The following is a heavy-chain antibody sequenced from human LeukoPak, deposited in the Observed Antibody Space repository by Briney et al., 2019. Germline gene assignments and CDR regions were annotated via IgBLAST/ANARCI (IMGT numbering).Heavy chain of an antibody. V-gene: IGHV4-34*01. Sequence: SETLSLTCAVYGGSFSGYYWSWIRQPPGKGLEWIGEINHSGSTNYNPSLKSRVTISVDTSKNQFSLKLSSVTAADTAVYYCARDVYYYDSSGYNDYWGQGTLVTVSS. CDR2: INHSGST. D-gene: IGHD3-22*01. CDR1: GGSFSGYY. CDR3: ARDVYYYDSSGYNDY. J-gene: IGHJ4*02.